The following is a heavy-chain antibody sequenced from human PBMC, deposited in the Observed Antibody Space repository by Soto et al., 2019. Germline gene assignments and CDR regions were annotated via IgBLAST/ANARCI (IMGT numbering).Heavy chain of an antibody. CDR1: GGSITSSY. J-gene: IGHJ6*02. V-gene: IGHV4-59*01. Sequence: PSETLSLTCTVSGGSITSSYWSWIRRPPGKGLEWIAYIYDTGISGYTPSTSYNPSLTSRVTMLVDTSKSQFSLKLTSVTAADTAGYYCARGEDAFFYYGLDVWGQGITVTVSS. CDR3: ARGEDAFFYYGLDV. CDR2: IYDTGISGYTPST.